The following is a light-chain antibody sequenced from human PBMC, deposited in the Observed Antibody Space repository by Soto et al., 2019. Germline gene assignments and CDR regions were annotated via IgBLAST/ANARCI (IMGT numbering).Light chain of an antibody. Sequence: DYELTQSLPSVSAHVGVEVTITCRTRQATSSYINWYQHKPGKAPRLLISTASSLESGVPSRFSGSGSGTEFTLSINSLQPEDFATYYCQQCYTTPRAFGQGTKVDIK. V-gene: IGKV1-39*01. CDR2: TAS. CDR3: QQCYTTPRA. CDR1: QATSSY. J-gene: IGKJ1*01.